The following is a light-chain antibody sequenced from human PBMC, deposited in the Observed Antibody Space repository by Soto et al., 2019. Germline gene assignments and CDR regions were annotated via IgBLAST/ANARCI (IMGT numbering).Light chain of an antibody. Sequence: DIQLTQSPSFLSASVGDRVSITCRASQGISSYLAWYQQKPGKAPKLLIYAASTLQSGVPSRFSGSGSGTEFTLTIYSLQPEDFATYYCHQLNSYPRTFGPGTKLDIK. V-gene: IGKV1-9*01. CDR2: AAS. CDR3: HQLNSYPRT. CDR1: QGISSY. J-gene: IGKJ3*01.